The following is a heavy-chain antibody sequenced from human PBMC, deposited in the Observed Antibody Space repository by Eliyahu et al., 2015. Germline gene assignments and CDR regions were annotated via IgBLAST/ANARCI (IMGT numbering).Heavy chain of an antibody. Sequence: QVQLVESGGGVVQPGRSLRLSCAVSGFTFXNHAMNWVRQXPGKXLEWVAVIXDDGNTKYYADSVKGRFTISRDNSKSTQYLQMNSLTAEDTAVYYCVRDIWDAINRVVITEIDYWGQGTLVTVSS. CDR3: VRDIWDAINRVVITEIDY. V-gene: IGHV3-30-3*01. J-gene: IGHJ4*02. CDR2: IXDDGNTK. CDR1: GFTFXNHA. D-gene: IGHD3-22*01.